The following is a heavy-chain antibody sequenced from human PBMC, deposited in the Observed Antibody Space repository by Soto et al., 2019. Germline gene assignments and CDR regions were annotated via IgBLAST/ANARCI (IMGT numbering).Heavy chain of an antibody. D-gene: IGHD2-15*01. V-gene: IGHV3-23*01. CDR1: GFTFSSYA. J-gene: IGHJ4*02. Sequence: QPGGSLRLSCAASGFTFSSYAMSWVRQAPGKGLEWVSAISGSGGSTYYADSVKGRFTISRDNSKNTLYLQMNSLRAEDTAVYYCAKSRGRYCSGGSCCIDYWGQGTLVTVSS. CDR2: ISGSGGST. CDR3: AKSRGRYCSGGSCCIDY.